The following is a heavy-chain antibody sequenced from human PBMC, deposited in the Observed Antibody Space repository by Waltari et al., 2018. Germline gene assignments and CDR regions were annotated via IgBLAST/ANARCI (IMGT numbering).Heavy chain of an antibody. CDR2: VHYGGSA. V-gene: IGHV4-30-4*01. D-gene: IGHD3-10*01. Sequence: QVQLQESGPGLVRPSETLSLSCPVSNASIRTHHHYWSWVRHPPGKGLDWIGDVHYGGSAYYTPGLKSRLVIPVDTSRNGISLTLSLVSAADTAIYYWARVWLVRGIPFDTWGQGTQVTVST. J-gene: IGHJ4*02. CDR1: NASIRTHHHY. CDR3: ARVWLVRGIPFDT.